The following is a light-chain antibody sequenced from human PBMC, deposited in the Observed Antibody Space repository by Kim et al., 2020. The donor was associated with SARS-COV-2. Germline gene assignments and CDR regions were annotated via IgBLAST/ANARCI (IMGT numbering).Light chain of an antibody. CDR3: HQFGSSPWT. CDR2: GGS. V-gene: IGKV3-20*01. CDR1: QSLSSNY. J-gene: IGKJ1*01. Sequence: SPGERATLSCRASQSLSSNYLAWYQQKPGQAPRLLIYGGSRRATGIPDRFSGNGSGPDFILTISRLEPEDFAVYYCHQFGSSPWTFGQGTKVDIK.